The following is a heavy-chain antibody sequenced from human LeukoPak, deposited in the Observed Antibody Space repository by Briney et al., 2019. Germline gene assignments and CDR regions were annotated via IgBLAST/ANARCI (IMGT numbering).Heavy chain of an antibody. CDR1: GFTFSSYA. D-gene: IGHD6-13*01. CDR2: ISSNGGST. J-gene: IGHJ6*02. CDR3: ARRGRIAAAGTALPYYGMDV. V-gene: IGHV3-64*01. Sequence: GGSLRLSCAASGFTFSSYAMHWARQAPGKGLEYVSAISSNGGSTYYANSVKGRFTISRDNSKNTLYLQMGSLRAEDMAVYYCARRGRIAAAGTALPYYGMDVWGQGTTVTVSS.